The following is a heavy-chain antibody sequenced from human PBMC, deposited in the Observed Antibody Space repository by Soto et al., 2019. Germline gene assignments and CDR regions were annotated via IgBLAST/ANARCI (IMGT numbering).Heavy chain of an antibody. Sequence: GGSLRLSCAASGFTFSSYAMSWVRQAPGKGLEWVSAISGSGGSTYYADSVKGRFTISRDNSKNTLYLQMNSLRAEDTAVYYCAKGTMIVVVITNYYYYGVDVWGQGTTVTVSS. V-gene: IGHV3-23*01. CDR1: GFTFSSYA. CDR3: AKGTMIVVVITNYYYYGVDV. J-gene: IGHJ6*02. CDR2: ISGSGGST. D-gene: IGHD3-22*01.